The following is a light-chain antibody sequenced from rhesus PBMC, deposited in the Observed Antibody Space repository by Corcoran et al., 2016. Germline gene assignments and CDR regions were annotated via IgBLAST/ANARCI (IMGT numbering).Light chain of an antibody. CDR1: QDISGR. J-gene: IGKJ4*01. V-gene: IGKV1-19*01. CDR2: YAP. Sequence: DIQMTQSPSSLSASVGDKVTITCHASQDISGRLAWYQQKPGKAPKPLIYYAPSLQSGVQSRFTGSGSGTDYTLTVCSLPPEEFATYYCHQYAVLPLTFGGGTKVEIK. CDR3: HQYAVLPLT.